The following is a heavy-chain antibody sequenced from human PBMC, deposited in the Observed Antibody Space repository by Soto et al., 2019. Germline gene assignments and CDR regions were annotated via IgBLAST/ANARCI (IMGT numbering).Heavy chain of an antibody. D-gene: IGHD6-6*01. CDR3: VRSPLAGPRPDDVLDE. J-gene: IGHJ3*01. V-gene: IGHV1-45*02. CDR1: GYSFTYRY. CDR2: ITVYNGDT. Sequence: QMQLVQSGTEVKKTGSSVKISCKASGYSFTYRYLHWVRQAPGQPFEWMGWITVYNGDTKYAQRFQQRVTITRETSLTAVYMEMRTLTSEDTAMYYCVRSPLAGPRPDDVLDEWGQGTMVTVSS.